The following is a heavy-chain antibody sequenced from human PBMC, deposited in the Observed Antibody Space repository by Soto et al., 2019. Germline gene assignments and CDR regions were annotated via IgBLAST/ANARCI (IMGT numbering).Heavy chain of an antibody. CDR3: ARRTRTLGYGMDV. D-gene: IGHD3-16*01. J-gene: IGHJ6*02. CDR1: GDSVSSNSAA. Sequence: QVQLQQSGPGLVKPSQTLSLTCAIAGDSVSSNSAAWNWIRQSPSRGLEWLGRTYYRSKWYNDYAVSVKSRITITPDTSKNQFSRHLNSVTPEDTAVYYCARRTRTLGYGMDVWGQGTTVTVSS. V-gene: IGHV6-1*01. CDR2: TYYRSKWYN.